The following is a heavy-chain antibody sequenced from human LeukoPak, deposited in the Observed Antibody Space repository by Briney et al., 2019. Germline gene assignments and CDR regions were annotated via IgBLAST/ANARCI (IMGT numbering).Heavy chain of an antibody. CDR3: ARGAQYYDFWSGSSYYYYMDV. V-gene: IGHV4-59*08. J-gene: IGHJ6*03. D-gene: IGHD3-3*01. CDR2: IYYSGST. Sequence: PSETLSLTCTVSGGSITHYYWSWIRQPPGKQLEWIGYIYYSGSTNYNPSLKSRVTISVDTSKNQFSLKLSSVTAADTAVYYCARGAQYYDFWSGSSYYYYMDVWGKGTTVTVSS. CDR1: GGSITHYY.